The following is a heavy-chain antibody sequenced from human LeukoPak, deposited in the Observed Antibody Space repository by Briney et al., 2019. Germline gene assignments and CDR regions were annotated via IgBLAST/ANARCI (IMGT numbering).Heavy chain of an antibody. J-gene: IGHJ3*02. D-gene: IGHD3-10*01. CDR3: ARDGGDDAFDI. CDR2: INHSGST. V-gene: IGHV4-34*01. CDR1: GGSFSGYY. Sequence: TSETLSLTCAVYGGSFSGYYWSWIRQPPGKGLEWIGEINHSGSTNYNPSLKSRVTISVDTSKNQFSLKLSSVTAADTAVYYCARDGGDDAFDIWGQGTMVTVSS.